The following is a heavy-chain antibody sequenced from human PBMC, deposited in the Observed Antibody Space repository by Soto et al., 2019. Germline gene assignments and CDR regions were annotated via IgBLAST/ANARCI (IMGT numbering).Heavy chain of an antibody. CDR2: ISYDGSNK. D-gene: IGHD4-17*01. Sequence: HPGGSLRLSCAASGFTFSSYGMHWVRQAPGKGLEWVAVISYDGSNKYYADSVKGRFTISRDNSKNTLYLQMNSLRAEDTAVYYCARYGAHDAFDIWGQGTMVTVSS. V-gene: IGHV3-30*03. J-gene: IGHJ3*02. CDR1: GFTFSSYG. CDR3: ARYGAHDAFDI.